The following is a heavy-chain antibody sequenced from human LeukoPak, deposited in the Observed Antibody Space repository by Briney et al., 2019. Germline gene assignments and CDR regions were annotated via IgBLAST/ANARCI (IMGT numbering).Heavy chain of an antibody. CDR3: ARARYMVRGVFDY. D-gene: IGHD3-10*01. CDR2: ISSSSSTI. Sequence: GGSLRLSCAASGFTFSSYSMNWVRQAPGKGLEWVSYISSSSSTIYYADSVKGRFTISRDNAKNSLYLQMNSLRAEDTAVYYCARARYMVRGVFDYWGQGTLVTVSS. V-gene: IGHV3-48*04. CDR1: GFTFSSYS. J-gene: IGHJ4*02.